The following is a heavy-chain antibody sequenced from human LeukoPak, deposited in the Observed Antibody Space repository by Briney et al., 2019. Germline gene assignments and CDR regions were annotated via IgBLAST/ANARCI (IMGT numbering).Heavy chain of an antibody. CDR2: INPNSGGT. V-gene: IGHV1-2*02. D-gene: IGHD6-13*01. Sequence: ASVKVSCKASGYTFTGYYMHWVRQAPGQGLEWMGWINPNSGGTNYAQKFQGRVTMTRDTSISTAYMELSRLRSDDTAVYYCASLEISGYSSSWYDYWGRGTLVTVSS. J-gene: IGHJ4*02. CDR1: GYTFTGYY. CDR3: ASLEISGYSSSWYDY.